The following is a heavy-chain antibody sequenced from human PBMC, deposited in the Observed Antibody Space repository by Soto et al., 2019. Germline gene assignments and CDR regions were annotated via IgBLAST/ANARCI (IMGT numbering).Heavy chain of an antibody. D-gene: IGHD2-15*01. J-gene: IGHJ4*02. CDR1: GGSISSYY. Sequence: TSETLSLTCTVSGGSISSYYWSWIRQPPGKGLEWIGYISYSGSTNYNPSLKSRVTISVDTSKNQFSLKVTSVTAADTAIYYCARQDCSGNKCYRHFEYWGQGTLVTVSS. V-gene: IGHV4-59*08. CDR3: ARQDCSGNKCYRHFEY. CDR2: ISYSGST.